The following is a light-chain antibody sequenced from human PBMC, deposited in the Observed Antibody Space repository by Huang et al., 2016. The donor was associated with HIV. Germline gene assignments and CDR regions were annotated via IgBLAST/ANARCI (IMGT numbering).Light chain of an antibody. V-gene: IGKV1-39*01. Sequence: DIQLTQSPSSLSASVCDRVTITCRASQTIATYFNWYQQKPGKAPKILIYGASTLQSGVPARFIGSGSGTEFTLTITSLQSEDFATYYCQQAYRSPLTFGPGTKVDIK. CDR2: GAS. J-gene: IGKJ3*01. CDR3: QQAYRSPLT. CDR1: QTIATY.